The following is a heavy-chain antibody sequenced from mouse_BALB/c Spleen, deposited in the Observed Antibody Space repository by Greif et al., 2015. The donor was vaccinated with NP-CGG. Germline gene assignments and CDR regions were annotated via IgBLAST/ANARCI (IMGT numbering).Heavy chain of an antibody. V-gene: IGHV2-9*02. CDR2: IWACGST. Sequence: VQLQQSGPGLVAPSQSLSITCTVSGFSLTSYDVHWVRQPPGKGLEWLGXIWACGSTNYNSSLMSRLSISKDNSKSQVFLKMNSLQTYDTAMYYCARDRSDYWGQGTSVTVSS. J-gene: IGHJ4*01. CDR1: GFSLTSYD. CDR3: ARDRSDY.